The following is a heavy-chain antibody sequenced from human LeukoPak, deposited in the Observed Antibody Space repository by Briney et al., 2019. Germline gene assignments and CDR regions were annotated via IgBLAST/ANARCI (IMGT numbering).Heavy chain of an antibody. CDR1: GFTFSSYA. J-gene: IGHJ4*02. CDR2: ISGGGSNT. Sequence: GGSLRLSCAASGFTFSSYAMTWVRQAPGKGLDWVSSISGGGSNTYYADSVKGRFTISRDNSKNTLYLQMNSLGADDTAVYYCAKSGTGYSSGWYDYWGRGTLVTVSS. CDR3: AKSGTGYSSGWYDY. V-gene: IGHV3-23*01. D-gene: IGHD6-19*01.